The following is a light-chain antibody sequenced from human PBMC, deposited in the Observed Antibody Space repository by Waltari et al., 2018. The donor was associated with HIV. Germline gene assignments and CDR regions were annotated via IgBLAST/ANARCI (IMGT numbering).Light chain of an antibody. Sequence: QSVLTQPPSVSAAPGQTVTISCSGSSSNIGNNYVSWYQQVTGAAPKLVLYDNNELPSGIRDRFSGSKSGTAATLDITGLQPGDEADYYCGTWDSGKNVWVFGGGTKLTVL. CDR2: DNN. J-gene: IGLJ3*02. V-gene: IGLV1-51*01. CDR1: SSNIGNNY. CDR3: GTWDSGKNVWV.